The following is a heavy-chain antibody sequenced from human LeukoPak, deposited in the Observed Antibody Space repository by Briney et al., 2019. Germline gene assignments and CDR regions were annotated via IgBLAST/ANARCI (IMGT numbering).Heavy chain of an antibody. CDR2: ISSSSYI. J-gene: IGHJ4*02. CDR1: RFTFSSYS. Sequence: GGSLRLSCAASRFTFSSYSMNWVRQAPGKGLEWVSSISSSSYISYADLVKGRFTISRDNAKNSLYLQMNSLRAEDTAVYYCALGGYQQPFDYWGQGTLVTVSS. D-gene: IGHD3-16*01. V-gene: IGHV3-21*01. CDR3: ALGGYQQPFDY.